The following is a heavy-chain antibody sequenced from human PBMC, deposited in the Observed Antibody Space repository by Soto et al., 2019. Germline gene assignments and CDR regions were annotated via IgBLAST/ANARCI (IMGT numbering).Heavy chain of an antibody. J-gene: IGHJ4*02. CDR1: GFTFSSYA. CDR3: AKDMGRDDLGDSSGTVDY. D-gene: IGHD3-22*01. CDR2: ISGSGGST. Sequence: GGSLRLSCAASGFTFSSYAMSWVRQAPGKGLEWVSAISGSGGSTYYADSVKGRFTISRDNSKNTLYLQMNSLRAEDTAVYYCAKDMGRDDLGDSSGTVDYWGQGTLVTVSS. V-gene: IGHV3-23*01.